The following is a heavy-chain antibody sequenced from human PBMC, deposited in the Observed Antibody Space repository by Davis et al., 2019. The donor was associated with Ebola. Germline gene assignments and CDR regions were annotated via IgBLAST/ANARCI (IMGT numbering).Heavy chain of an antibody. V-gene: IGHV3-30*14. Sequence: GGSLRLSCAASGFTFSSYAMHWVRQAPGKGLEWVAVISYDGSNKYYADSVKGRFTISRDNSKNTLYLQMSSLRSEDTAVYYCSSTYGSGSYYKEPWGQGTLVTVST. CDR2: ISYDGSNK. D-gene: IGHD3-10*01. CDR1: GFTFSSYA. J-gene: IGHJ5*02. CDR3: SSTYGSGSYYKEP.